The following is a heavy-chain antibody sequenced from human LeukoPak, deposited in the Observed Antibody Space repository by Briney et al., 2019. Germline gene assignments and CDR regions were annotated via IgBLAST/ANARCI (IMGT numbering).Heavy chain of an antibody. Sequence: PSETLSLTCTVSGGSVISGSYYWSWIRQPPGTRLEWIGYVYNSGTTNYNPSFRSRLTMSVDTSKNQFSLKLSSVTAADTAVYYCARGAVVNGLDVWGQGTTVTVSS. J-gene: IGHJ6*02. CDR1: GGSVISGSYY. D-gene: IGHD5-18*01. CDR3: ARGAVVNGLDV. CDR2: VYNSGTT. V-gene: IGHV4-61*01.